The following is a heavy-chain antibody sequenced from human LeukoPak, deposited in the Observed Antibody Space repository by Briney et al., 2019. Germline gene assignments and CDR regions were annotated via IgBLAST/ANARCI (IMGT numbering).Heavy chain of an antibody. CDR2: IRQDGGEI. CDR3: ARTKTEWILDL. J-gene: IGHJ2*01. V-gene: IGHV3-7*01. D-gene: IGHD3-3*01. Sequence: GESLRLSCTGSGFMFNAYWMTWVRKAPGMGLEWVGNIRQDGGEIFYVDSVRGRFTISRDNAKNSLYLHLNSLRAEDTAVYYCARTKTEWILDLSGRGTLVTVSS. CDR1: GFMFNAYW.